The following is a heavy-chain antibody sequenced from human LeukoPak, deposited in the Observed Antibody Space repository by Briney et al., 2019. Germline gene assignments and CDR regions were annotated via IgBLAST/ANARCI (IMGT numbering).Heavy chain of an antibody. D-gene: IGHD3-22*01. V-gene: IGHV1-18*01. Sequence: GASVKVSCKASGYTFTSYGISWVRQAPGQGLEWMGRISAYNGNTNYAQKLQGRVTMTTDTSTSTAYMELRSLRSDDTAVYYCARDLDYYDSSGYYPTTHGYWGQGTLVTVSS. CDR1: GYTFTSYG. CDR3: ARDLDYYDSSGYYPTTHGY. J-gene: IGHJ4*02. CDR2: ISAYNGNT.